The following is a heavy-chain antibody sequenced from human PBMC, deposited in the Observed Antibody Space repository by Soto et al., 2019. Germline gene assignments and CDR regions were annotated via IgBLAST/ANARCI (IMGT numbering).Heavy chain of an antibody. Sequence: SETLSLTCTVSGGSISSYYWSWIRQPPGKGLEWIGSIYYSGSTYYNPSLKSRVTISVDTSKNQFSLKLSSVTAADTAVYYCARPLRSSSSGRYFDYWGQGTLVTVSS. CDR3: ARPLRSSSSGRYFDY. CDR2: IYYSGST. V-gene: IGHV4-59*05. CDR1: GGSISSYY. D-gene: IGHD6-6*01. J-gene: IGHJ4*02.